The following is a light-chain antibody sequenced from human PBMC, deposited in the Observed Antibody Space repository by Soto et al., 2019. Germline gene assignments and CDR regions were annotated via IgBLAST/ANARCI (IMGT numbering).Light chain of an antibody. CDR2: LNSDGSH. J-gene: IGLJ3*02. CDR3: QTWGPDTGV. CDR1: SGHSSYA. Sequence: QLVLTQSPSASASLGASVKLTCTLSSGHSSYAIAWHQQQPEKGPRYLMRLNSDGSHSKGDGIPDRFSGSSSGAERYLTISSLQSEDEADYYCQTWGPDTGVFGGGTKLTVL. V-gene: IGLV4-69*01.